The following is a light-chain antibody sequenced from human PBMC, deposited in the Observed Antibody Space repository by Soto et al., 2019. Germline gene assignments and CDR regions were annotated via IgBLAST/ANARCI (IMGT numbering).Light chain of an antibody. V-gene: IGKV1-5*01. Sequence: DIQMTQSPSTLSASVGDRVTITCRASQSISSWLAWYQQKPGKAPKLLIYDASSLESGVPSRVSGRVSGTEFTLTISSLQHDDFATYYCPQYNSYSKTFGQGTKVEIE. J-gene: IGKJ1*01. CDR2: DAS. CDR1: QSISSW. CDR3: PQYNSYSKT.